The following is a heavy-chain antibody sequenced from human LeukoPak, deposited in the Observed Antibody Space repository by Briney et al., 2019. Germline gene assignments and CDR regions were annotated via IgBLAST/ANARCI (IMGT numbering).Heavy chain of an antibody. Sequence: PGGSLRLSXAASGFTFTNYAMTWVRQAPGKGLEWVSSITVNGGTTYYADSVKGRFTISRDNYRNTLYLHMNSLRAEDTAVYYCARDSNGDYVGAFDFQRWGQGTLVTVSS. V-gene: IGHV3-23*01. J-gene: IGHJ1*01. D-gene: IGHD4-17*01. CDR3: ARDSNGDYVGAFDFQR. CDR1: GFTFTNYA. CDR2: ITVNGGTT.